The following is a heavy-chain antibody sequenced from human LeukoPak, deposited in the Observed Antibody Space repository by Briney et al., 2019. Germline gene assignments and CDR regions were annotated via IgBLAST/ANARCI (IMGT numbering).Heavy chain of an antibody. V-gene: IGHV3-23*01. D-gene: IGHD3-10*01. J-gene: IGHJ4*02. CDR2: ISDSGGRT. CDR3: AKGGGLNYLDY. CDR1: GFTFSSDA. Sequence: WWSLRLSCAASGFTFSSDAMSWVRQAPGKGLEWVSTISDSGGRTYYADSVKGRFTISRDNSKNTLYLQMNSLRAEDTAVYYCAKGGGLNYLDYWGQGTLVTASS.